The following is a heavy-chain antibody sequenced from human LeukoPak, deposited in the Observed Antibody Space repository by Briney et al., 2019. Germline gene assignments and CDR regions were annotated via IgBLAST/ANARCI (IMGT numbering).Heavy chain of an antibody. CDR3: ARGSRVEPMCFDI. CDR2: IYSGGST. J-gene: IGHJ4*02. V-gene: IGHV3-66*01. Sequence: GGSLRLSCAASGFTVSSNYMSWVRQAPGKGLEWVSVIYSGGSTYYADSVKGRFTISRDNSKNTLYLQMNSLRAEDTAVYYCARGSRVEPMCFDIWGQGTLVTVCS. D-gene: IGHD1-1*01. CDR1: GFTVSSNY.